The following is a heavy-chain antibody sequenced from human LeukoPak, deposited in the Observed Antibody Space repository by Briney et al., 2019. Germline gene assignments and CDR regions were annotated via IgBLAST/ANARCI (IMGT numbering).Heavy chain of an antibody. CDR1: GYTFTGYY. J-gene: IGHJ6*03. Sequence: ASVKVSCKAFGYTFTGYYIHWVRQAPGPGLEWMGSIHPNSGDTNYAQKFQGRVTMTGDTSINTAYMELSGLTSDDTAVYYCASYSSATAYYYYYYMDVWGKGTTVIVSS. CDR2: IHPNSGDT. CDR3: ASYSSATAYYYYYYMDV. D-gene: IGHD3-10*01. V-gene: IGHV1-2*02.